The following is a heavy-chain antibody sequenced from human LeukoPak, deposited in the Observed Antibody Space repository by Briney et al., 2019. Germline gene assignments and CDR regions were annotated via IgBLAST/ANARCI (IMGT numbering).Heavy chain of an antibody. CDR1: GFTFSSYA. J-gene: IGHJ3*02. Sequence: GRSLRLSCATSGFTFSSYAMSWVRQAPGKGLESVSAISGSGGSTYYADSVKGRLTISRDNSKNTLYLQMNSLRAEDTAVYYCAKDRWTEVDAFDIWGQGTMVTVSS. V-gene: IGHV3-23*01. CDR3: AKDRWTEVDAFDI. CDR2: ISGSGGST. D-gene: IGHD1-1*01.